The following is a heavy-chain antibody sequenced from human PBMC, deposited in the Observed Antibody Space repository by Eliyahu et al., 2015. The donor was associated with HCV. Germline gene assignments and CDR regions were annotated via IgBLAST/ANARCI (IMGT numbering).Heavy chain of an antibody. V-gene: IGHV4-59*01. CDR1: GGSIXTYY. Sequence: QVQLQESGPGLVKPSETLSLTCTVSGGSIXTYYWXWIRQPPGKGLGWIGYXHYSGRTNYHPSLKXRVTISVDTSKNQFSLNLTSVTAADTAVYYCASGGGGIAVAGTGGWFDPWGQGTLVTASS. CDR3: ASGGGGIAVAGTGGWFDP. CDR2: XHYSGRT. J-gene: IGHJ5*02. D-gene: IGHD6-19*01.